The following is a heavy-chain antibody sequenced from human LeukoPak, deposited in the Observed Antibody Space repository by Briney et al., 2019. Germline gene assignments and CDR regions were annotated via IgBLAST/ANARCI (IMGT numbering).Heavy chain of an antibody. CDR1: GFTLSNYS. J-gene: IGHJ4*02. Sequence: GGSLRFSCAASGFTLSNYSMNWVRQAPGKGLEWVAFISGSSSYIFYADSLKGRFTISRDNAKNSLYLQMNSLRADDTAVYYCARDLAYGDDGLWGQGTLVTVSS. V-gene: IGHV3-21*01. CDR3: ARDLAYGDDGL. D-gene: IGHD4-17*01. CDR2: ISGSSSYI.